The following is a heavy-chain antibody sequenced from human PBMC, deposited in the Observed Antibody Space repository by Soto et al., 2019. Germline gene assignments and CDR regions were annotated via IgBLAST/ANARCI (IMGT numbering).Heavy chain of an antibody. Sequence: SVKVSCKAAGGTFSSYAISWVRQAPVQGLEWMGGIIPTFGTANYAQKFQGRVTITADESTSTAYMELSSLRSEDTAVYYCARDNDSSGWTLSYYYGMDVWGQGTTVTVSS. J-gene: IGHJ6*02. CDR2: IIPTFGTA. V-gene: IGHV1-69*01. D-gene: IGHD6-19*01. CDR1: GGTFSSYA. CDR3: ARDNDSSGWTLSYYYGMDV.